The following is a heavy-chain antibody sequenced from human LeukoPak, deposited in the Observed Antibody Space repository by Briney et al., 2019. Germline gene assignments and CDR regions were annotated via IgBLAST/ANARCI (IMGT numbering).Heavy chain of an antibody. CDR1: GGSISSYY. J-gene: IGHJ3*02. Sequence: SETLSLTCTVPGGSISSYYWSWIRQPPGKGLEWIGYMYYSGSTNYNPSLKSRVTISVDTAKNQFSLKLSSVTAADTAVYYCARGLLDGYTHPAAFDIWGQGTMVTVSS. V-gene: IGHV4-59*01. CDR3: ARGLLDGYTHPAAFDI. CDR2: MYYSGST. D-gene: IGHD5-24*01.